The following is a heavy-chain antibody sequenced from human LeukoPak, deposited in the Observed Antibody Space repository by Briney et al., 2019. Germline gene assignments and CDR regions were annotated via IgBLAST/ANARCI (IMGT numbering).Heavy chain of an antibody. CDR1: GYTFTSYG. D-gene: IGHD3-3*01. Sequence: ASVKVSCKASGYTFTSYGISWVRQAPGQGLEWMGWISAYNGNTNYAQKLQGRVTMTTDTSTSTAYMELRSLRSDDTAVYYCARGPRYYDFWSGYHGGTDVWGQGTTVTVSS. CDR2: ISAYNGNT. V-gene: IGHV1-18*01. CDR3: ARGPRYYDFWSGYHGGTDV. J-gene: IGHJ6*02.